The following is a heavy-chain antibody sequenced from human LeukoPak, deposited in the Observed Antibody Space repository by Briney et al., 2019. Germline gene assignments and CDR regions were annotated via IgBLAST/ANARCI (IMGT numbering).Heavy chain of an antibody. Sequence: PGGSLRLSCDASGFTFSTYWMSWVRQAPGKGLEWVANIKQDGSEKYYVDSVKGRFTISRDNAKNSLYLQMNSLRAEDTAMYYCARDSAGNDYWGQGTLVTGSS. CDR1: GFTFSTYW. CDR2: IKQDGSEK. CDR3: ARDSAGNDY. V-gene: IGHV3-7*01. D-gene: IGHD6-13*01. J-gene: IGHJ4*02.